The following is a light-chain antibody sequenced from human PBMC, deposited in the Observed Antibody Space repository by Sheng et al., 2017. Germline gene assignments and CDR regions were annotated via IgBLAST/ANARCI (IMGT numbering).Light chain of an antibody. V-gene: IGLV2-14*03. CDR1: TSDVGGYNY. CDR3: SSYTSSTTWV. Sequence: HSALTQPASVSGSPGQSITISCTGTTSDVGGYNYVSWYQHHPGKAPKLIVFDVSYRPPGVSNRFSGSKSGNTASLTISGLQSEDEADYYCSSYTSSTTWVFGGGTRLTVL. CDR2: DVS. J-gene: IGLJ3*02.